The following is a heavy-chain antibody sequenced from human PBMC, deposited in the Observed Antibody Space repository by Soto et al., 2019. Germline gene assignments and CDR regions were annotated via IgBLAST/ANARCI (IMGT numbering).Heavy chain of an antibody. CDR2: ISGSGGST. CDR1: GFTFSSYA. J-gene: IGHJ6*02. D-gene: IGHD2-2*01. V-gene: IGHV3-23*01. CDR3: ARAYCSSNSRPDPHGMDV. Sequence: QSGGSLRLSCAASGFTFSSYAMSWVRQAPGKGLEWVSAISGSGGSTYYADSVKGRFTISRDNSKNTLYLQMNSLRAEDTAVYYCARAYCSSNSRPDPHGMDVWGPGTTVTVSS.